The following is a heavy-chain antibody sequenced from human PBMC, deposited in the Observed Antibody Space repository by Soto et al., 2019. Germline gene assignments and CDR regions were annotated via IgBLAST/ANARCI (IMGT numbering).Heavy chain of an antibody. CDR2: ITPIYPTT. D-gene: IGHD5-18*01. Sequence: ASVKVSCKASGGTFYTYTFSWVRQAPGQGLEWMGSITPIYPTTNYAEKFQGRLTVTADGSTNTAYMELNSLTSEDTAVYYCARIPRYSFPTSDDLDSWGQETLVTVSS. CDR3: ARIPRYSFPTSDDLDS. CDR1: GGTFYTYT. V-gene: IGHV1-69*13. J-gene: IGHJ4*02.